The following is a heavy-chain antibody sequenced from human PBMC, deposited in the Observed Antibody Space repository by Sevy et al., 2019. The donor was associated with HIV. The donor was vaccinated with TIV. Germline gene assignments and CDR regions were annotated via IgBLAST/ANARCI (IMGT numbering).Heavy chain of an antibody. D-gene: IGHD5-12*01. CDR1: GGSISSGGYS. CDR3: ARVLGSGYEGSYFDY. Sequence: SQTLSLTCAVSGGSISSGGYSWSWIRQPPGKGLEWIGYIYHSGSTYYNPSLKSRVTISVDRPKNQFSLKLSSVIAADTAVYYCARVLGSGYEGSYFDYWGQGTLVTVSS. V-gene: IGHV4-30-2*01. J-gene: IGHJ4*02. CDR2: IYHSGST.